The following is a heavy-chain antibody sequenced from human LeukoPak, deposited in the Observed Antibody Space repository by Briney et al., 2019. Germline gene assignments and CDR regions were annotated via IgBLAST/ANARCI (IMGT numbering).Heavy chain of an antibody. CDR1: GGSFSGYY. V-gene: IGHV4-34*01. J-gene: IGHJ5*02. CDR3: ARAYSSSWYWNWFDP. Sequence: PSETLSLTCAVYGGSFSGYYWSWIRQPPGKGLEWIGEINHSGSTNYNPSLKSRVTISVDTSKNQFSLKVSSVSAADTAVYYCARAYSSSWYWNWFDPWGQGTLVTVSS. CDR2: INHSGST. D-gene: IGHD6-13*01.